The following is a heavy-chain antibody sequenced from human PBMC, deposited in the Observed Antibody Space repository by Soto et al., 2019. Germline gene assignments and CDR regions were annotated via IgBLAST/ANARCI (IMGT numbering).Heavy chain of an antibody. V-gene: IGHV3-30-3*01. CDR2: ISYDGSNK. D-gene: IGHD4-17*01. CDR3: ARAVWYGDYGYYYSMDV. CDR1: GFTFISYA. Sequence: QVQLVESGGGVVQPGRSLRLSCAASGFTFISYAMHWVRQAPGKGLEWVAVISYDGSNKYYADSVKGRFTISRDNSKNTLYLQMYSLRAEDTAVYYCARAVWYGDYGYYYSMDVWGQGTTVTVSS. J-gene: IGHJ6*02.